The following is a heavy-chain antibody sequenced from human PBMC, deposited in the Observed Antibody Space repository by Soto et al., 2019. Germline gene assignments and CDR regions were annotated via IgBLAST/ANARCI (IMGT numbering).Heavy chain of an antibody. V-gene: IGHV1-69*01. Sequence: QVQLVQSGAEVKKPGSSVKVSCKASGGTFCSYAISWVRQAPGQGLEWRGGIIPIFGTANYAQNFQGRVTITADGSTSTSYMALSSLRSEDTAVYYCAREGASGSHIGYWGQGTLVTVSS. CDR3: AREGASGSHIGY. D-gene: IGHD2-21*01. CDR1: GGTFCSYA. J-gene: IGHJ4*02. CDR2: IIPIFGTA.